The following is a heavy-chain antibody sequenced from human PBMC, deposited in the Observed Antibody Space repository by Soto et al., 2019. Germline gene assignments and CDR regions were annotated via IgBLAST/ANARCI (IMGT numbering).Heavy chain of an antibody. Sequence: GESLKISCKGSGYSFTSYWIGWVRQMPGKGLEWMGIIYPGDSDTRYSPSFQGQVTISADKSISTAYLQWSSLKASDTAMYYCARLSPGSSWYATHPRHYYYGMDVWGQGTTVTVSS. J-gene: IGHJ6*02. CDR3: ARLSPGSSWYATHPRHYYYGMDV. CDR1: GYSFTSYW. V-gene: IGHV5-51*01. CDR2: IYPGDSDT. D-gene: IGHD6-13*01.